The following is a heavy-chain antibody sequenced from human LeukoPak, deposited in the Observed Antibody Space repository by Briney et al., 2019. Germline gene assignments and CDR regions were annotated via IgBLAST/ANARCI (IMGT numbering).Heavy chain of an antibody. J-gene: IGHJ4*02. V-gene: IGHV1-24*01. CDR3: ATASSGWLPNDY. CDR1: GYTLTELS. Sequence: ASVKVSCKVSGYTLTELSMHWVRQAPGKGLEWMGGLDPEDGETIYAQKFQGRVTMTEDTSTDTAYMELSSLRSEDTAVYYCATASSGWLPNDYWGQGTLVTVSS. CDR2: LDPEDGET. D-gene: IGHD6-19*01.